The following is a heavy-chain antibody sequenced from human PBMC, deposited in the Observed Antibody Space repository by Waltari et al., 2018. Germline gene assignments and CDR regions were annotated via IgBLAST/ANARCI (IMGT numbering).Heavy chain of an antibody. J-gene: IGHJ6*04. V-gene: IGHV1-2*06. CDR3: ARVGSLYQLLEKRDQDV. CDR1: GYTFTGYY. CDR2: INPNSGGT. D-gene: IGHD2-2*01. Sequence: QVQLVQSGAEVKKPGASVKVSCKASGYTFTGYYMHLVRPAPGQGLEWMGRINPNSGGTNYAQKFQGRVTMTRDTSISTAYMELSRLRSDDTAVYYCARVGSLYQLLEKRDQDVWGKGTTVTVSS.